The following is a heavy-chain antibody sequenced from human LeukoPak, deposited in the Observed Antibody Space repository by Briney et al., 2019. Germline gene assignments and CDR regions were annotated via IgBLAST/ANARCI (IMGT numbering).Heavy chain of an antibody. J-gene: IGHJ2*01. V-gene: IGHV3-9*01. CDR1: GFTFDDYA. CDR2: ISWNSGSI. CDR3: AKEISVGAAAGSYWYSDL. D-gene: IGHD6-13*01. Sequence: GGSLRLSCAASGFTFDDYAMHWVRQAPGKGLEWVSGISWNSGSIGYADSVKGRFTISRDNAKNSLYLQMNSLRAEDTALNYCAKEISVGAAAGSYWYSDLWGHGTLVTVSS.